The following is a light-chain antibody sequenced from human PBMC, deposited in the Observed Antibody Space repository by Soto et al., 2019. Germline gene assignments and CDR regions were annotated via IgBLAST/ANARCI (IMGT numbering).Light chain of an antibody. V-gene: IGKV3-15*01. CDR2: GAS. J-gene: IGKJ3*01. Sequence: EIVMTQSPATLSVSPGERATLSCRASQYISNNLAWYQQKLGQAPRLLVYGASIRDTGIPARFSGSGSGTEFTLTISGLQSEDFAVYYCQQYSKWPPHFGPGTTVDIK. CDR3: QQYSKWPPH. CDR1: QYISNN.